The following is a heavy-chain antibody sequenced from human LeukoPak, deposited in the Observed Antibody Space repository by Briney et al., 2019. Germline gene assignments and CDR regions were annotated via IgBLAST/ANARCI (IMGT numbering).Heavy chain of an antibody. J-gene: IGHJ5*02. V-gene: IGHV1-24*01. Sequence: GASVKVSCKVSGYTLTELSMHWVRQAPGKGLEWMGGFDPEDGETIYAQKFQGRVTMTRNTSISTAYMELSSLRSEDTAVYYCARGPSPYSSSWYAEGNWFDPWGQGTLVTVSS. CDR3: ARGPSPYSSSWYAEGNWFDP. D-gene: IGHD6-13*01. CDR1: GYTLTELS. CDR2: FDPEDGET.